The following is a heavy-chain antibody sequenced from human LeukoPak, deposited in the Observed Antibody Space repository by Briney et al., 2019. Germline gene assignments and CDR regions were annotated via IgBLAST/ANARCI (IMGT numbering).Heavy chain of an antibody. CDR3: AKELNYIVVVPAASDY. J-gene: IGHJ4*02. V-gene: IGHV3-23*01. Sequence: GGSLRLSCAASGFTFSSYAMSWVRQAPGKGLEWVSAISGSGGSTYYADSVKGRFTISRDNSKDTLYLQMNSLRAEDTAVYYCAKELNYIVVVPAASDYWGQGTLVTVSS. CDR1: GFTFSSYA. D-gene: IGHD2-2*01. CDR2: ISGSGGST.